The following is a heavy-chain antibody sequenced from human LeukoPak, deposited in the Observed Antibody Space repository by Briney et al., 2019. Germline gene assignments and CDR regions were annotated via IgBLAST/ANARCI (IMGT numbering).Heavy chain of an antibody. CDR1: GFSFSDYN. D-gene: IGHD6-19*01. CDR2: ISYNGINE. Sequence: GSLRLSCAASGFSFSDYNMHWVRQAPGKGLEWMAVISYNGINEYYADSVKGRFTISRDNSKNTLLLQMNSLRAEDTAVYYCAKVRWDNSGWYYLDSWGQGNLVTVSS. J-gene: IGHJ4*02. V-gene: IGHV3-30*18. CDR3: AKVRWDNSGWYYLDS.